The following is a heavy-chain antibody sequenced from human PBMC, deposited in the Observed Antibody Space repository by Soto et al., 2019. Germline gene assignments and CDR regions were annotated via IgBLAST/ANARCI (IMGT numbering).Heavy chain of an antibody. D-gene: IGHD6-6*01. CDR1: GFTFSNYA. CDR2: VSGSGGST. V-gene: IGHV3-23*01. CDR3: AKFSATSVYDISSAPDY. J-gene: IGHJ4*01. Sequence: EVQLLESGGGLVQPGGSLRLSCAASGFTFSNYAMTWVRQAPGKELEWVSAVSGSGGSTFYADSVRGRFTISRDNSKKSLYLQMNSLRAEDTAVYYCAKFSATSVYDISSAPDYWGHRTLVTVSS.